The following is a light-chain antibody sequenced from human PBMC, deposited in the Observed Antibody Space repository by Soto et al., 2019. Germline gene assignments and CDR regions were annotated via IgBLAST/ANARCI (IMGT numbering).Light chain of an antibody. Sequence: DIQMTQSPSSLSASVGDRVTITCRASQSISTYLNWYQQKPGKAPKLLIYTASGLQGGVPSRLSGSGSGTDFTLTISSLQPEDFATYYCQQSYATHSFGQGTRVEIK. V-gene: IGKV1-39*01. CDR2: TAS. CDR1: QSISTY. CDR3: QQSYATHS. J-gene: IGKJ1*01.